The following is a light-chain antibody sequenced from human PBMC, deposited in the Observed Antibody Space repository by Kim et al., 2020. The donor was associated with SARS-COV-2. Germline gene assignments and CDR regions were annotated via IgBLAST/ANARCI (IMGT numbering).Light chain of an antibody. J-gene: IGLJ2*01. CDR3: NSRDSSAGVV. CDR1: SLRSYY. Sequence: SSELTQDPAVSVALGQTVRITCQGDSLRSYYASWYQQKPGQAPVLVIYGKNNRPSGIPDRFSGSSSGNTASLTITGAQAEDEADYYCNSRDSSAGVVFGGGTKLTIL. V-gene: IGLV3-19*01. CDR2: GKN.